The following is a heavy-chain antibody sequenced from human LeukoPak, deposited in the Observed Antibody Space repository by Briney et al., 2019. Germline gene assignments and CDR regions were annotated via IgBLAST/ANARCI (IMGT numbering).Heavy chain of an antibody. Sequence: GGSLRLSCVASGFSLRGYAMHWVRQAPGKGGLEWVTMISYDGRDQYYADSVKGRFTISRDDSKNTLFLQMNSLRVEDTAMYHCARIGLGVSFGSGFDYWGQGTLVTVTS. D-gene: IGHD3-10*01. J-gene: IGHJ4*02. CDR1: GFSLRGYA. CDR2: ISYDGRDQ. CDR3: ARIGLGVSFGSGFDY. V-gene: IGHV3-30-3*01.